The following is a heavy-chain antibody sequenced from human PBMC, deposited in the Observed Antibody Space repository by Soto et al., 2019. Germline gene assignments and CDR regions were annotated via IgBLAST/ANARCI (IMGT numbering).Heavy chain of an antibody. CDR1: WFTLIRYA. J-gene: IGHJ4*02. CDR2: ISGSGGST. Sequence: GVLRLSCAASWFTLIRYALCWVRPAPGKGLEWVSAISGSGGSTYYADSVKGRFTISRDNSKNTLYLQMNSLTAEDTAVYYCAKSSGWYTPFDYWGQGTLVTVSS. D-gene: IGHD6-19*01. CDR3: AKSSGWYTPFDY. V-gene: IGHV3-23*01.